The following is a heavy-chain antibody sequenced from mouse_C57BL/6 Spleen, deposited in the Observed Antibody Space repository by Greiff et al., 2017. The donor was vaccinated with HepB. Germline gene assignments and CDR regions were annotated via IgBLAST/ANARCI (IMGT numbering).Heavy chain of an antibody. V-gene: IGHV1-53*01. J-gene: IGHJ2*01. D-gene: IGHD2-4*01. CDR3: ARGGFAYDYDLFDY. Sequence: QVQLQQPGTELVKLGASVKLSCKASGYTFTSYWMHWVKQRPGQGLEWIGNINPSNGGTNYNEKFKSKATLTVDKSSSTAYMQLSSLTSEDSAVYYCARGGFAYDYDLFDYWGQGTTLTVSS. CDR1: GYTFTSYW. CDR2: INPSNGGT.